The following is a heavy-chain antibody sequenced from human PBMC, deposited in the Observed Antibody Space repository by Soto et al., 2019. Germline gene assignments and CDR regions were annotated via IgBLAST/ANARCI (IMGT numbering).Heavy chain of an antibody. CDR1: GVSISSSSYY. Sequence: SETLSLTCSVSGVSISSSSYYWGWFRQPPGKGLEWIGSIFHNGTSYYNPSLKSRVTISVDTSKNQFSLKLASLTAADTAVYYCARMNYYDTSGYPFDYWGQGMMVT. CDR2: IFHNGTS. CDR3: ARMNYYDTSGYPFDY. D-gene: IGHD3-22*01. J-gene: IGHJ4*02. V-gene: IGHV4-39*01.